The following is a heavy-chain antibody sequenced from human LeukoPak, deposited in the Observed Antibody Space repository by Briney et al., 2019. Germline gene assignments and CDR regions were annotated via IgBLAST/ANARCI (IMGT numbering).Heavy chain of an antibody. V-gene: IGHV3-21*01. CDR3: ARVTPDSGYDYAIAVAGYSWFDP. CDR2: ISSSSSHI. Sequence: PGGSLRLSCAASGFTFSSYSMNWVRQAPGRGLEWVSSISSSSSHIYYADSVKGRFTISRDNAKNSLYLQMNSLRAEDTAVYYCARVTPDSGYDYAIAVAGYSWFDPWGQGTLVTVSS. J-gene: IGHJ5*02. D-gene: IGHD5-12*01. CDR1: GFTFSSYS.